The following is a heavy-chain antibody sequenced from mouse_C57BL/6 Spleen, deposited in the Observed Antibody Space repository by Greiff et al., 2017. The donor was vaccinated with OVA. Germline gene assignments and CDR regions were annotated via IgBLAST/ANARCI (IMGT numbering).Heavy chain of an antibody. CDR2: ISGGGGNT. J-gene: IGHJ3*01. Sequence: EVMLVESGGGLVKPGGSLKLSCAASGFTFSSYTMSWVRQTPEKRLEWVATISGGGGNTYYPDTVKGRFTFSRDNAKNALYLQMSRMRSEDTALYYCARRGGISYGAWFAYWGQGTLVTVSA. D-gene: IGHD1-1*01. CDR1: GFTFSSYT. CDR3: ARRGGISYGAWFAY. V-gene: IGHV5-9*01.